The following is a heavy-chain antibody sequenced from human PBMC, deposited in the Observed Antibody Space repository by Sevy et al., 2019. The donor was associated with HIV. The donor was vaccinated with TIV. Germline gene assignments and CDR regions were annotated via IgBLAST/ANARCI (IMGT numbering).Heavy chain of an antibody. D-gene: IGHD5-12*01. CDR1: GYAFTSYG. J-gene: IGHJ6*02. Sequence: ASVKVSCKASGYAFTSYGISWVRQAPGQGLEWMGWIRAYNGNTNYAQKLQGRVTMTTDTSTSTAYMELRSLRSDDTAVYYWARSSGYDYYYYYGMDVWGQGTTVTVSS. CDR3: ARSSGYDYYYYYGMDV. V-gene: IGHV1-18*01. CDR2: IRAYNGNT.